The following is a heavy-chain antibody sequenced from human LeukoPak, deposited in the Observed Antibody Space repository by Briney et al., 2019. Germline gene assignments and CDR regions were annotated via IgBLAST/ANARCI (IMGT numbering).Heavy chain of an antibody. CDR1: GGSISSGGYY. J-gene: IGHJ6*03. D-gene: IGHD3-16*01. V-gene: IGHV4-31*03. CDR3: ARVFGDYYYYYMDV. CDR2: IYYSGST. Sequence: SETLSLTCTVSGGSISSGGYYWSWIRQHPGKGLEWIGYIYYSGSTYYNPSLKSRVTISVDTSKNQFSLKLSPVTAADTAVYYCARVFGDYYYYYMDVWGKGTTVTVSS.